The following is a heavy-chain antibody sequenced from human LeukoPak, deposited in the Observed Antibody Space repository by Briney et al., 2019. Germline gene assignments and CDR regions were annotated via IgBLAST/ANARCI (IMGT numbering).Heavy chain of an antibody. V-gene: IGHV3-21*01. J-gene: IGHJ4*02. CDR2: ISSSSSYI. Sequence: GGSLRLSCAASGFTFSSYSMNWVRLAPGKGLEWVSSISSSSSYIYYADSVKGRFTISRDKAKNSLYLQMNSLRAEDTAVYYCARGGLTGEWFDYWGQGTLVTVSS. CDR1: GFTFSSYS. D-gene: IGHD7-27*01. CDR3: ARGGLTGEWFDY.